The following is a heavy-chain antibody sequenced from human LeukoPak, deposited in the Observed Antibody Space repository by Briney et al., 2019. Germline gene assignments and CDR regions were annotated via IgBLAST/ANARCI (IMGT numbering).Heavy chain of an antibody. Sequence: TGGSLRLSCAASGFTFSDYAMHWVRQAPGKGLEWLTFIRYDGSNKYYADSLKGRFTISRDNSKNTLYLQMNSLRAEDTAVYYCAKEAFLCGGYFPLNFWGQGTLVTVSS. CDR2: IRYDGSNK. J-gene: IGHJ4*02. V-gene: IGHV3-30*02. CDR1: GFTFSDYA. CDR3: AKEAFLCGGYFPLNF. D-gene: IGHD3-22*01.